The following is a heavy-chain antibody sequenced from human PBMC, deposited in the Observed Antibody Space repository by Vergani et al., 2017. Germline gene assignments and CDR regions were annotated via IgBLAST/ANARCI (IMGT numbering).Heavy chain of an antibody. CDR3: ARDLLGCSGVSCILLVDWYFDL. CDR2: IKQDGSEK. J-gene: IGHJ2*01. CDR1: GFTFSSYW. Sequence: EVQLVESGGGLVQPGGSLRLSCAASGFTFSSYWMSWVRQAPGKGLEWVANIKQDGSEKYYVDSVKGRFTISRDNAKNSLYLQMNSLRAEDTAVYYCARDLLGCSGVSCILLVDWYFDLWGRGTLVTVSS. V-gene: IGHV3-7*01. D-gene: IGHD2-15*01.